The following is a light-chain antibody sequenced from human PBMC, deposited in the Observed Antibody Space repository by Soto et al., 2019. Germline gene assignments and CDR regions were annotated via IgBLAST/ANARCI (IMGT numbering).Light chain of an antibody. CDR1: SSDVGGYNY. CDR3: TSYSSSGTRYV. J-gene: IGLJ1*01. CDR2: DVS. Sequence: QSALTQPASVSGSPGQSITISCSGTSSDVGGYNYVSWYQQHPGKAPKLMTYDVSNRPSGVSNRFSGSKSGNTASLTISGLQAEDEADYYCTSYSSSGTRYVFGTGTKLTV. V-gene: IGLV2-14*03.